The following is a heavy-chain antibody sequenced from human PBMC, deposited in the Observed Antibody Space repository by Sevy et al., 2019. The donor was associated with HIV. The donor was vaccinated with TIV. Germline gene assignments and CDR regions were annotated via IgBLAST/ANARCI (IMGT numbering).Heavy chain of an antibody. V-gene: IGHV3-23*01. CDR1: EFTFSRNA. CDR3: AKGDTNYYGMDV. CDR2: ISGSGGST. Sequence: GGSLRLSCAASEFTFSRNAMSWVRQAPGKGLEWVSVISGSGGSTYYADSVRGRCTISRDDSKNTLHLQMNSLRAEDTAVYYCAKGDTNYYGMDVWGLGTTVTVSS. J-gene: IGHJ6*02.